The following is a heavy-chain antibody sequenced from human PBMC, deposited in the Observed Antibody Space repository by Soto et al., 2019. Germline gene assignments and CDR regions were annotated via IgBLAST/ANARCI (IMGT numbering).Heavy chain of an antibody. CDR1: GISIDNYY. CDR2: IYSSGTT. V-gene: IGHV4-4*07. Sequence: SETLSLTCTVSGISIDNYYCSWIRQSAGKGLEWIGRIYSSGTTNYNPSLKSRVTMSVDMSKSQFSLNVRSVTAADTAVYYCVRDVGGSGWFAPWGQGALVTVSS. CDR3: VRDVGGSGWFAP. J-gene: IGHJ5*02.